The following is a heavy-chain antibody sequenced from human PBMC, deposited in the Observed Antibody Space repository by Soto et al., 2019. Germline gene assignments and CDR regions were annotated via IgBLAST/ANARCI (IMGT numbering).Heavy chain of an antibody. D-gene: IGHD6-19*01. CDR1: GFTFSDYG. CDR3: VRDQQWLLPVPLNFDY. Sequence: QIPPVQSGAEVKKPGASVKVSCKASGFTFSDYGFSWVRQAPGRGLEWMGWISAFNGETNYTQKSEGRVAMTTDAATTTAYMELRSLTVDDTAVYYCVRDQQWLLPVPLNFDYWGQGTVVTVSS. V-gene: IGHV1-18*01. J-gene: IGHJ4*02. CDR2: ISAFNGET.